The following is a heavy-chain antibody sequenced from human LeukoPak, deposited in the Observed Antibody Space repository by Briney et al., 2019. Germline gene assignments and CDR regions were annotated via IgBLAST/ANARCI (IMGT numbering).Heavy chain of an antibody. CDR2: ISDTGATT. Sequence: GGSLRLSWAGSGFTFSSYAMRWVRTAGEKVLGWVSTISDTGATTYDADSVEGRLTISSDNSRITLYLQMNSLRAEDTALYYCAKDTSIGRYCTNGVCSPFDYWGQGTLVTVSS. CDR1: GFTFSSYA. J-gene: IGHJ4*02. D-gene: IGHD2-8*01. V-gene: IGHV3-23*01. CDR3: AKDTSIGRYCTNGVCSPFDY.